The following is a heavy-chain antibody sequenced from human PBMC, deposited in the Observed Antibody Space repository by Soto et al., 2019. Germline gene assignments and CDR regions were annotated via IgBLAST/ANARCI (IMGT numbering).Heavy chain of an antibody. J-gene: IGHJ4*02. D-gene: IGHD5-18*01. CDR1: GGSFSGYY. V-gene: IGHV4-34*01. CDR3: ARSSYGGYSYGQLDY. Sequence: LSLTCAVYGGSFSGYYWSWIRQPPGKGLEWIGEINHSGSTNYNPSLKSRVTISVDTSKNQFSLKLSSVTAADTAVYYCARSSYGGYSYGQLDYWGQGTLVTVSS. CDR2: INHSGST.